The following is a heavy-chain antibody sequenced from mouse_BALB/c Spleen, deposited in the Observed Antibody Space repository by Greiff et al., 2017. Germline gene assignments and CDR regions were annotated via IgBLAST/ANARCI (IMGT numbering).Heavy chain of an antibody. V-gene: IGHV3-6*02. CDR2: ISYDGSN. CDR3: ARDELSQPAWFAY. CDR1: GYSITSGYY. Sequence: EVQLQQSGPGLVKPSQSLSLTCSVTGYSITSGYYWNWIRQFPGNKLEWMGYISYDGSNNYNPSLKNRISITRDTSKNQFFLKLNSVTTEDTATYYCARDELSQPAWFAYWGQGTLVTVSA. J-gene: IGHJ3*01. D-gene: IGHD1-1*02.